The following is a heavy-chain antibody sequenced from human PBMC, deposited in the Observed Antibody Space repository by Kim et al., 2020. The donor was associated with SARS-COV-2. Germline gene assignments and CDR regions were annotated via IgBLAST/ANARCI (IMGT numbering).Heavy chain of an antibody. D-gene: IGHD3-10*01. Sequence: SPAFQGQVTISADWSISTAYLQWSSLKASDTAVYYCARAPSGTLTPYYFDYWGQGTLVTVSS. J-gene: IGHJ4*02. V-gene: IGHV5-51*01. CDR3: ARAPSGTLTPYYFDY.